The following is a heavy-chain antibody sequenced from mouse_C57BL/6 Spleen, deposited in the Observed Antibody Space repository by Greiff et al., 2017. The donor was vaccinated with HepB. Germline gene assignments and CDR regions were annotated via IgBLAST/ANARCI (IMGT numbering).Heavy chain of an antibody. J-gene: IGHJ3*01. V-gene: IGHV1-22*01. D-gene: IGHD2-4*01. CDR2: INPNNGGT. Sequence: EVQLQQSGPELVKPGASVKMSCKASGYTFTDYNMHWVKQSHGKSLEWIGYINPNNGGTSYNQKFKGKATLTVNKSSSTAYMELRSLTSEDSAVYYCASPPLYDYDVDWFAYWGQGTLVTVSA. CDR3: ASPPLYDYDVDWFAY. CDR1: GYTFTDYN.